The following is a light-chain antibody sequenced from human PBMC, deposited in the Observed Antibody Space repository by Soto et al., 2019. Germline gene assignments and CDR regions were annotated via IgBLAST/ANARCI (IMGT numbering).Light chain of an antibody. CDR2: EFN. CDR3: SSSADSSTPHV. J-gene: IGLJ1*01. Sequence: QSVLTQPASVSGSPGQSITISCTGTSSDVASYYFVSWYQQHPGKAPKLMIYEFNKRPSGISSRFSGSTSGNTASLTISGLHAEDEADYYCSSSADSSTPHVFGTGTKDTDL. CDR1: SSDVASYYF. V-gene: IGLV2-23*02.